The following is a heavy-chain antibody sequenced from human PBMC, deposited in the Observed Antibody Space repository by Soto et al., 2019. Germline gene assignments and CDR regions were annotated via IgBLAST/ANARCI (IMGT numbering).Heavy chain of an antibody. V-gene: IGHV1-18*01. CDR1: GYSFDSFG. CDR3: ARYSRVGANSDACDV. J-gene: IGHJ3*01. Sequence: QLVQSGAEVKKPGASMKVSCKASGYSFDSFGISWVRQAPGQGLEWMGRVNAHNHITKYAQKFQGRVTITRDTSTSTDYMEVRSLRSDDTAVYYCARYSRVGANSDACDVWGQGTMVTVSS. D-gene: IGHD1-26*01. CDR2: VNAHNHIT.